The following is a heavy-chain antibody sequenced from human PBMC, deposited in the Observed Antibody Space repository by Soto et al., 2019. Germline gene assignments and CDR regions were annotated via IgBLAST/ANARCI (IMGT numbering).Heavy chain of an antibody. CDR2: IYYSGST. CDR1: GGSISSGGYY. D-gene: IGHD1-20*01. Sequence: NPSETLSLTCTVSGGSISSGGYYWSWIRQHPGKGLEWIGYIYYSGSTYYNPSLKSRVTISVDTSKNQFSLKLSSVTAADTAVYYCARAHLTGTTDYWGQGTLVTVSS. V-gene: IGHV4-31*03. J-gene: IGHJ4*02. CDR3: ARAHLTGTTDY.